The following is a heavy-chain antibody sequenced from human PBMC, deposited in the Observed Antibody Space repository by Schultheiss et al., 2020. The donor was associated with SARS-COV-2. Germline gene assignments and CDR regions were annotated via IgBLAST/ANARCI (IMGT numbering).Heavy chain of an antibody. CDR2: IKSKTDGGTT. CDR1: GFTFSNAW. Sequence: GESLKISCAASGFTFSNAWMSWVRQAPGKGLEWVGRIKSKTDGGTTDYAAPVKGRFTISRDDSKNTLYLQMNSLKTEDTAVYYCTTGGPYNWFDPWGQGTLVTVSS. CDR3: TTGGPYNWFDP. V-gene: IGHV3-15*01. J-gene: IGHJ5*02.